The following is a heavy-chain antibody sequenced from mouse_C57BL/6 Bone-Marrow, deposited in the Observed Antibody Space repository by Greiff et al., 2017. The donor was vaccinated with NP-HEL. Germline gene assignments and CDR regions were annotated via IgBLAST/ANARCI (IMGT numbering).Heavy chain of an antibody. CDR1: GFTFSDYG. J-gene: IGHJ4*01. CDR2: ISSGSSTI. CDR3: AKGGYSNPYYAMDY. Sequence: EVQGVESGGGLVKPGGSLKLSCAASGFTFSDYGMHWVRQAPEKGLEWVAYISSGSSTIYYADTVKGRFTISRDNAKNTLFLQMTSLRSEDTAMYYCAKGGYSNPYYAMDYWGQGTSVTVSS. D-gene: IGHD2-5*01. V-gene: IGHV5-17*01.